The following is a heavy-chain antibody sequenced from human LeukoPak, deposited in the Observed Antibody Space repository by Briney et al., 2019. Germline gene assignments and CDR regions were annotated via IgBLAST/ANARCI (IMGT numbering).Heavy chain of an antibody. D-gene: IGHD4/OR15-4a*01. J-gene: IGHJ3*02. V-gene: IGHV4-59*13. CDR1: GDPFSRYY. CDR3: ARLLTSHDAFDI. Sequence: PSETLSLTCTVSGDPFSRYYWSWIRQPPGKGLEWIGYIYYSGSTNYNPSLKSRVTISVDTSKNQFSLKLSSVTAADTAVYYCARLLTSHDAFDIWGQGTMVTVSS. CDR2: IYYSGST.